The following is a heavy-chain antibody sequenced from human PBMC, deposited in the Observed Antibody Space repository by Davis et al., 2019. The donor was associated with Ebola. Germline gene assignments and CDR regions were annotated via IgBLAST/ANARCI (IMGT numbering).Heavy chain of an antibody. CDR1: GFTFSNYW. CDR2: IKQDGSEK. CDR3: ARGGGYADWFDP. V-gene: IGHV3-7*01. J-gene: IGHJ5*02. Sequence: PGGSLRLSCVASGFTFSNYWMTWVRQAPGKGLEWVANIKQDGSEKSYVDSVKGRFTISRDNAKNSVHLQMNSLTAEDTAVYYCARGGGYADWFDPWGQGTLVTVSS. D-gene: IGHD5-12*01.